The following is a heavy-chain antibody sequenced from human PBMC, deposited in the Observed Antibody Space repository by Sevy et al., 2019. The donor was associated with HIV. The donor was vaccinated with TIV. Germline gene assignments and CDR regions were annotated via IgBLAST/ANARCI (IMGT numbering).Heavy chain of an antibody. Sequence: SETLSLTCTVSGGSISSSPYYWAWIRQPPGKGPEWIGSLYHSGSTYYNPSLKSRVTMFVDTSRSHFSLKLTSVTAADTAVYYCARPRAFGAPRGGLDWFDPWGQGTLDTVSS. J-gene: IGHJ5*02. CDR2: LYHSGST. V-gene: IGHV4-39*02. D-gene: IGHD3-3*02. CDR1: GGSISSSPYY. CDR3: ARPRAFGAPRGGLDWFDP.